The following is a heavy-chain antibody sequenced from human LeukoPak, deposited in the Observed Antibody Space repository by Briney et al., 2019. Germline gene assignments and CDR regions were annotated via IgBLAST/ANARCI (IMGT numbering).Heavy chain of an antibody. CDR1: GFTFSDYY. J-gene: IGHJ4*02. CDR2: ISSSGSTI. CDR3: ARDLEGSGSFYRPSYDY. V-gene: IGHV3-11*04. D-gene: IGHD3-10*01. Sequence: GGSLRLSCATSGFTFSDYYMTWIRQAPGKGLEWVSYISSSGSTIYYADSVKGRFTISRDNAKNSLYLQMNSLRAEDTAVYYCARDLEGSGSFYRPSYDYWGQGTLVTVSS.